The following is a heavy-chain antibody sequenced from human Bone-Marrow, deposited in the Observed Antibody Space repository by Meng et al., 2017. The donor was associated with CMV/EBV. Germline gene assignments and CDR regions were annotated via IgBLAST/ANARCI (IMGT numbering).Heavy chain of an antibody. CDR1: GFTFSSYD. D-gene: IGHD4-17*01. Sequence: GESLKISCAACGFTFSSYDLRWVRQATGKGLEWVSTIGIAGDTYYPGSVKGQFTISRENAKNSLYLQMNSLRAGDTAVYYCARESGDYDAFDYWGQGTLVTVSS. V-gene: IGHV3-13*03. CDR2: IGIAGDT. J-gene: IGHJ4*02. CDR3: ARESGDYDAFDY.